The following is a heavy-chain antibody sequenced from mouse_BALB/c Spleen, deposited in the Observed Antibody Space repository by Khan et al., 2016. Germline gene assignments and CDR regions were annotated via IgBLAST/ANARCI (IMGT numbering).Heavy chain of an antibody. CDR1: GYSITSDYA. D-gene: IGHD1-1*01. CDR3: ALLRAPY. J-gene: IGHJ3*01. Sequence: EVQLQESGPGLVKPSQSLSLTCTVTGYSITSDYAWNWIRQFPGNKLEWMGYIGYSGSTSYNPSPRSRISITRDSSKNQFFLQLNSVTTEDTATYYCALLRAPYWGQGTRVTVSA. CDR2: IGYSGST. V-gene: IGHV3-2*02.